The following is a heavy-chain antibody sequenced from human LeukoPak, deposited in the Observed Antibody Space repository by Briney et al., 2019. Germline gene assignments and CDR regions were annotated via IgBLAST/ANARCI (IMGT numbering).Heavy chain of an antibody. V-gene: IGHV4-4*07. D-gene: IGHD3-22*01. CDR2: IYTGGST. Sequence: KPSETLSLTCTVSGGSISGYYWTWIRQPAGKGLEWIGRIYTGGSTNYNPSLKSRVTMSLDTSKSQFSLKLSSVTAADTAVYYCARGFSDSSGYYYNYWGQGTLVTVSS. J-gene: IGHJ4*02. CDR3: ARGFSDSSGYYYNY. CDR1: GGSISGYY.